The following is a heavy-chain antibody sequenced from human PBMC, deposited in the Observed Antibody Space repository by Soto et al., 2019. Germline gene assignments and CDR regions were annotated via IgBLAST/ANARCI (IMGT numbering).Heavy chain of an antibody. CDR2: IYYSGST. CDR3: ASSLYGDYRSLFDY. J-gene: IGHJ4*02. V-gene: IGHV4-31*03. Sequence: SETLSLTCTVSGGSISSGGYYWSWIRQHPGKGLEWIGYIYYSGSTYYNPSLKSRVTISVDTSKNRFSLKLSSVTAADTAVYYCASSLYGDYRSLFDYWGQGTLVTVSS. CDR1: GGSISSGGYY. D-gene: IGHD4-17*01.